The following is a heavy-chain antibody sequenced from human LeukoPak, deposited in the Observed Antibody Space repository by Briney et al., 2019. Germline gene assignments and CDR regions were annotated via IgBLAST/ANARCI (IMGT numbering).Heavy chain of an antibody. Sequence: GGSLRLSCAASGFTFSSYSMNWVRQAPGKGLEWVSYISSSSSTIYYADSVKGRFTISRDNAKNSLYLQMNSLRDEDTAVYYCARESYGSPRGDFDYWGQGTLVTVSS. CDR3: ARESYGSPRGDFDY. CDR1: GFTFSSYS. D-gene: IGHD2-15*01. CDR2: ISSSSSTI. J-gene: IGHJ4*02. V-gene: IGHV3-48*02.